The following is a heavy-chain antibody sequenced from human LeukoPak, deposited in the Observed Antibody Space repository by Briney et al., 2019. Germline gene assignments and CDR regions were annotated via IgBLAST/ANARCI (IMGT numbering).Heavy chain of an antibody. Sequence: SETLSLTCTVSGGSISSSSYYWGWIRQPPGKGLEWIGEINHSGSTNYNPSLKSRVTISVDTSKNQFSLKLSSVTAADTAVYYCARGIFGVVPLYDYYYMDVWGKGTTVTVSS. CDR3: ARGIFGVVPLYDYYYMDV. CDR2: INHSGST. CDR1: GGSISSSSYY. V-gene: IGHV4-39*07. D-gene: IGHD3-3*01. J-gene: IGHJ6*03.